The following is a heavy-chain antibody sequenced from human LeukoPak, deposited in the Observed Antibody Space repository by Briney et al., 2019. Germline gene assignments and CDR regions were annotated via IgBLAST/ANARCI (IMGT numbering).Heavy chain of an antibody. J-gene: IGHJ4*02. CDR3: ARGGTGATYYFDY. CDR2: IWYDGSTK. Sequence: GRSLRLSCAASGFAFSSYGMHWVRQAPGKGLEWVAVIWYDGSTKYYADSVKGRFTISRGNAKNSLYLQMNSLRAEDTAVYYCARGGTGATYYFDYWGQGTLVTVSS. D-gene: IGHD3/OR15-3a*01. V-gene: IGHV3-33*01. CDR1: GFAFSSYG.